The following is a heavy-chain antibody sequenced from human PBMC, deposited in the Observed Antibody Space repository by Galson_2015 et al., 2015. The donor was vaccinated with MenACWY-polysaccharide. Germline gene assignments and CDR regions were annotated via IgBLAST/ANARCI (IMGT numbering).Heavy chain of an antibody. CDR1: GGTFTDYA. CDR2: IITVVGKA. Sequence: SVKVSCKASGGTFTDYAISWVRQAPGQGLEWMGRIITVVGKANYAQKFQGRLSITADRSTSTAYMELSSLRSEDTAVYYCARSVSGSGSDYPNGDYWGQGTLVIVSS. D-gene: IGHD3-10*01. J-gene: IGHJ4*02. V-gene: IGHV1-69*04. CDR3: ARSVSGSGSDYPNGDY.